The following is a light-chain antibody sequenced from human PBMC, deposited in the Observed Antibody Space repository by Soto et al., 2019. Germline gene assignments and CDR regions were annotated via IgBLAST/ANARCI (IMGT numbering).Light chain of an antibody. CDR2: DNN. J-gene: IGLJ2*01. Sequence: QSVLTQPPSVSAAPGQKVTISCSGSSSNIGNNYVSWYQQLPGTAPKLLIYDNNKRPSGIPDRFSGSKSGTSATLGITGLQTGDEADYYRVAWDNNQVVFGGGTKLTVL. V-gene: IGLV1-51*01. CDR1: SSNIGNNY. CDR3: VAWDNNQVV.